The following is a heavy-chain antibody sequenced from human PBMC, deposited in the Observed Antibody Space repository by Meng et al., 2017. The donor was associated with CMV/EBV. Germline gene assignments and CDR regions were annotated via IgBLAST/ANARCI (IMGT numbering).Heavy chain of an antibody. CDR3: TGRIAVAGTIDY. J-gene: IGHJ4*02. Sequence: GESLKISCAASGFTFSGSAMHWVRQASGKGLEWVGRIRSKANSYATAYAASVKGRFTISRDDSKNTAYLQMNSLKTEDTAVYYCTGRIAVAGTIDYWGQGTLVTVSS. V-gene: IGHV3-73*01. CDR1: GFTFSGSA. D-gene: IGHD6-19*01. CDR2: IRSKANSYAT.